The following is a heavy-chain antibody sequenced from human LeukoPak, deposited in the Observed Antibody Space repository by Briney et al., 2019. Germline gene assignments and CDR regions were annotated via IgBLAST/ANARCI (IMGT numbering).Heavy chain of an antibody. CDR1: GGSFSGYY. CDR3: ARDYGSGSWGRDYYYMDV. V-gene: IGHV4-34*01. J-gene: IGHJ6*03. Sequence: SETLSLTCAVYGGSFSGYYWSWIRQPPGKGLEWIGEINHSGSTNYNPSLKSRVTISVDTSKNQFSLNLSSVTAAGTAVYYCARDYGSGSWGRDYYYMDVWGKGTTVTISS. CDR2: INHSGST. D-gene: IGHD3-10*01.